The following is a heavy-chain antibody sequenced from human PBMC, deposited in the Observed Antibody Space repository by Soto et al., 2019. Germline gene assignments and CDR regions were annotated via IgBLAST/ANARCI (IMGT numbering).Heavy chain of an antibody. CDR1: GYTLTELS. J-gene: IGHJ5*02. Sequence: ASVKVSCKVSGYTLTELSMHWVRQAPGKVLEWMGGFDPEDGETIYAQKFQGRGTMTEDTSTDTAYMELSSLRSEDTAVYYCATAFSRITIFGVAWGTTWFDPWVQGALVTFYS. V-gene: IGHV1-24*01. CDR3: ATAFSRITIFGVAWGTTWFDP. D-gene: IGHD3-3*01. CDR2: FDPEDGET.